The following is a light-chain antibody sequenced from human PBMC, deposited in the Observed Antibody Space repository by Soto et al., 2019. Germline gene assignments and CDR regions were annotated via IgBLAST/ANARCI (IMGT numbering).Light chain of an antibody. CDR1: QSVGSY. CDR2: DAS. V-gene: IGKV3-11*01. CDR3: QQRSIWPPLT. Sequence: EIVLTQSPATLSLSPGERAALSCRASQSVGSYLAWYQQKPGQAPRLLIYDASNRAAGIPARFSGSGSGTDFPLTISSLEPEDFAVYYCQQRSIWPPLTFGGGTKVEIK. J-gene: IGKJ4*01.